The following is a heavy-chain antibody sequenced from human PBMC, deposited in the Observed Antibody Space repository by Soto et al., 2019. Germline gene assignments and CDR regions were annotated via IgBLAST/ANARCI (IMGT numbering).Heavy chain of an antibody. CDR2: IYYSGTT. Sequence: QVQLQESGPGLVKPSETLSLTCTVSGGSISSFYWSWIRQPPGKGLEWIGNIYYSGTTNYNPSLKRRVTMSVHTSNKQFSLKLSSVTAADTAVYYCARARYSYFDYWGQGTLVTVSS. D-gene: IGHD5-18*01. J-gene: IGHJ4*02. CDR1: GGSISSFY. V-gene: IGHV4-59*01. CDR3: ARARYSYFDY.